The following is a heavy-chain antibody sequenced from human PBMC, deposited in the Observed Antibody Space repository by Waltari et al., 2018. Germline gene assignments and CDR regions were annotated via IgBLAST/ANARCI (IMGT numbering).Heavy chain of an antibody. CDR3: ARLPTKYFDSLGWGFFDQ. Sequence: VQLQESGPGLVMPSETLSLPCTVSGDFLSDAPWPWIRQAPGKGLEWIAYLRNTGGTKCTPSLESRVTVSAVTSKKQFSLRLTSVTAADTAVYYCARLPTKYFDSLGWGFFDQWGQGILVTVSS. CDR2: LRNTGGT. D-gene: IGHD3-22*01. V-gene: IGHV4-59*08. J-gene: IGHJ4*02. CDR1: GDFLSDAP.